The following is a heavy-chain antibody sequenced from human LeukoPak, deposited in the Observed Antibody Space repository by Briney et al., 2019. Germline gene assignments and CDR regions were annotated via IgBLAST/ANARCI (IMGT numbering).Heavy chain of an antibody. V-gene: IGHV3-11*01. CDR2: ISSSGSTI. Sequence: PGGSLRLSCAASGFTFSDYYMGWIRQAPGKGLEWVSYISSSGSTIYYADSVKGRFTISRDNAKNSLYLQMNSLRAEDTAVYYCARAGLTGLFYFDYWGQGTLVTVSS. J-gene: IGHJ4*02. CDR1: GFTFSDYY. D-gene: IGHD7-27*01. CDR3: ARAGLTGLFYFDY.